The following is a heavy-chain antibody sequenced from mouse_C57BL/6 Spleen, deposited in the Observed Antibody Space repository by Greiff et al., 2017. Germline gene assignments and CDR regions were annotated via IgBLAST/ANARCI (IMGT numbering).Heavy chain of an antibody. D-gene: IGHD1-1*01. CDR2: IYPRDGST. Sequence: HVQLQPSYAELVKPGASVQISCKVSCYTFTDYTIHWMKQRPEQVLECIGYIYPRDGSTKYNEKFKGKATLTADKSSSTAYMHLNSLTADDSAVYFCALITTVVFDYWGQGTTLTVSS. CDR3: ALITTVVFDY. J-gene: IGHJ2*01. V-gene: IGHV1-78*01. CDR1: CYTFTDYT.